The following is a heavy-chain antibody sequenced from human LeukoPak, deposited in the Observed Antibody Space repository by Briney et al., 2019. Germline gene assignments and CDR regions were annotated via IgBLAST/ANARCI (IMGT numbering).Heavy chain of an antibody. CDR3: ALDYGGTYDAFDI. Sequence: ASVKVSCKASGGTFSSYAISWVRQAPGQGLEWMGWINTNTGNPTYAQGFTGRFVFSLDTSVSTAYLQISSLKAEDTAVYYCALDYGGTYDAFDIWGQGTMVTVSS. CDR1: GGTFSSYA. V-gene: IGHV7-4-1*02. D-gene: IGHD4-23*01. CDR2: INTNTGNP. J-gene: IGHJ3*02.